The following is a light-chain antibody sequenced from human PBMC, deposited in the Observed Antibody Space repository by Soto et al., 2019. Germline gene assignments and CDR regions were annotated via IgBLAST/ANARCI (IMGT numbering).Light chain of an antibody. CDR1: QSVSSSY. Sequence: EIVLTQSPGTLSLSPGERATLSCRASQSVSSSYLAWYQQKPGQAPRLLIYGASNRATGIPDRFSGSGSGTDFTLTISRLEPVDFAVYYCQQYGSSPGTFGQGNKVEIK. V-gene: IGKV3-20*01. CDR3: QQYGSSPGT. CDR2: GAS. J-gene: IGKJ1*01.